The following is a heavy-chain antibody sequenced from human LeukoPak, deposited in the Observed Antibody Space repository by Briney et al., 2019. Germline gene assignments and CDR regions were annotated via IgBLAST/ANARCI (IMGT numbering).Heavy chain of an antibody. CDR1: GFTFSSYW. CDR2: IKQDGSEK. D-gene: IGHD3-16*02. J-gene: IGHJ4*02. CDR3: ARENYVWGSYRYPSDY. Sequence: SGGSLRLSCAASGFTFSSYWMSWVRQAPGKGLEWVANIKQDGSEKYYVDSVKGRFTISRDNAKNSLYLQMNSLRAEDTAVYYCARENYVWGSYRYPSDYWGQGTLVTVSS. V-gene: IGHV3-7*01.